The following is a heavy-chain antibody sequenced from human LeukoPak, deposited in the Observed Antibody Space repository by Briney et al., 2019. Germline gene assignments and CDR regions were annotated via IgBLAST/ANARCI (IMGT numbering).Heavy chain of an antibody. CDR1: GDSVSSGNYY. Sequence: PSETLSLTCTVSGDSVSSGNYYWSWIRQPAGKGLEWIGRIYTSGSTNYNPSLKSRVTISIDTSKNQFSLKLSSVTAADTAVYYCVRDSPRDYFDYWGQGTPVTVSS. CDR2: IYTSGST. V-gene: IGHV4-61*02. J-gene: IGHJ4*02. CDR3: VRDSPRDYFDY.